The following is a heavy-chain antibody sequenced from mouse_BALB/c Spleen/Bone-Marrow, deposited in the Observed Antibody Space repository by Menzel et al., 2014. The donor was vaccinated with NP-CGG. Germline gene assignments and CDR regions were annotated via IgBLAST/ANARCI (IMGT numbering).Heavy chain of an antibody. CDR2: ISGGGRP. Sequence: EVQGVESGGGLVKPGGSLKLSCAASGFTFNNYAMSWVRQTPEKSGVCASISGGGRPYYPDNLKGRFTISRDNARNILYLQMSSLRSEDTAMYSCAREGDGYDPAWFAYWGQGTLVTVS. J-gene: IGHJ3*01. D-gene: IGHD2-2*01. CDR1: GFTFNNYA. V-gene: IGHV5-6-5*01. CDR3: AREGDGYDPAWFAY.